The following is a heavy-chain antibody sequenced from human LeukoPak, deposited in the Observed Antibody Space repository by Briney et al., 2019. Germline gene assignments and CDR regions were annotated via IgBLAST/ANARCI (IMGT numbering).Heavy chain of an antibody. Sequence: PGGSLRLSCAASEFTFPMYWMSWVRQAPGKGLEWVADIKQDGSEKYYVDSVKGRFTISGQNAKNSLFLQMNSLRAEDTAVYYCARHRSGGSQDDAFDIWGQGTMVTVSS. CDR2: IKQDGSEK. V-gene: IGHV3-7*01. CDR1: EFTFPMYW. J-gene: IGHJ3*02. D-gene: IGHD2-15*01. CDR3: ARHRSGGSQDDAFDI.